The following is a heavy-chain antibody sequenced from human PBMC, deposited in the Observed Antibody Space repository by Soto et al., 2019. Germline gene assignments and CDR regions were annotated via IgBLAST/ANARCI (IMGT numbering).Heavy chain of an antibody. Sequence: VQLVESGGGLVQPGRSLRLSCAASGFSFDEYAMHWVRQAPGKGLEWVSGVSWNSGTMGYGDSVRGRFAISRDNATNSLYLQMNSLTTEDTALYYCAKGFCSSTRCLTYSYMDVWGKGTTVTVSS. V-gene: IGHV3-9*01. CDR2: VSWNSGTM. J-gene: IGHJ6*03. CDR1: GFSFDEYA. CDR3: AKGFCSSTRCLTYSYMDV. D-gene: IGHD2-2*01.